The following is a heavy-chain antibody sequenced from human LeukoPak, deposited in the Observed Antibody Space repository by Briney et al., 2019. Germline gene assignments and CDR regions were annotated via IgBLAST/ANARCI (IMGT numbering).Heavy chain of an antibody. D-gene: IGHD3-10*01. CDR1: GFTFSNAW. J-gene: IGHJ4*02. CDR2: IKSKTDGGTT. Sequence: GGSLRLSCAASGFTFSNAWMSWVRQAPGKGLELVGRIKSKTDGGTTDYAAPVKGRFTISRDDSKNTLYLQMNSLKTEDTAVYYCLRDWYGSGSYWQIRESYFDYWGQGTLVTVSS. V-gene: IGHV3-15*01. CDR3: LRDWYGSGSYWQIRESYFDY.